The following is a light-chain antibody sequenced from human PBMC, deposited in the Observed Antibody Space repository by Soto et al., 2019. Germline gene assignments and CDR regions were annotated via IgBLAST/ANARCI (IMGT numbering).Light chain of an antibody. CDR2: GVS. J-gene: IGKJ1*01. CDR1: QSVSRNF. Sequence: EIVLTQSPGTLSLAPVARATLSCTASQSVSRNFLAWYRQKPGQAPRLLIYGVSTRATGIPDRFSGSWPGTDFPLTISRLEPEDFAGYYCQQYGTSPRTFGQGTKVDI. V-gene: IGKV3-20*01. CDR3: QQYGTSPRT.